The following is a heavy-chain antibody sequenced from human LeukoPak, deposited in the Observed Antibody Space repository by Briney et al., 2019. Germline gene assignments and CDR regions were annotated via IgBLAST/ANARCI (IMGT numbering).Heavy chain of an antibody. CDR2: IYPGDSDT. CDR1: GYSFTGYW. V-gene: IGHV5-51*01. Sequence: GESLKISCKASGYSFTGYWIGWVRQMPGKGLEWMGIIYPGDSDTRYSPSFEGQVTISADKSISTAYLQWSSLKASDTAMYYCARRLYSYYYGMDVWGQGTTVTVSS. CDR3: ARRLYSYYYGMDV. D-gene: IGHD2-8*01. J-gene: IGHJ6*02.